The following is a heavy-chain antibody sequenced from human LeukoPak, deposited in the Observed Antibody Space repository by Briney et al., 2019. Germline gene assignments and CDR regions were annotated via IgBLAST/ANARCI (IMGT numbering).Heavy chain of an antibody. CDR1: GFTLGSYG. J-gene: IGHJ4*01. D-gene: IGHD2-21*02. CDR2: INPDGSST. V-gene: IGHV3-74*01. Sequence: PGGSLRLSCAASGFTLGSYGMQWGRQAPGKGLVWVSRINPDGSSTSYADSVNGRFTVSRDNAKNTLYLQVNSLRAEDTAVYFCTRELPREVTLDYWGQGTLVTVSS. CDR3: TRELPREVTLDY.